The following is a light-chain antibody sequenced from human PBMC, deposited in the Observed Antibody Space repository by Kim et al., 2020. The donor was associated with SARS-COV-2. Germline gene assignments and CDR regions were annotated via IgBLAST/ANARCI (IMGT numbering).Light chain of an antibody. J-gene: IGLJ3*02. V-gene: IGLV6-57*03. CDR2: EDN. Sequence: KPVTISCTRSSGSIASNYVQWYQQRPGSAPTTVIYEDNQRPSGVPDRFSGSIDSSSNSASLTISGLKTEDEADYYCQSYDSSNLWVFGGGTQLTV. CDR1: SGSIASNY. CDR3: QSYDSSNLWV.